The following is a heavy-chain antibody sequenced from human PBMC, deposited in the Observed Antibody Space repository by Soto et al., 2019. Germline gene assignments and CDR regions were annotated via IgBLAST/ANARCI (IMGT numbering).Heavy chain of an antibody. CDR2: ISAYNGNT. V-gene: IGHV1-18*01. CDR3: ARGDIVVVPAAIHKYYYYMDV. Sequence: ASVKVSCKASGYTFTSYGISWVRQAPGQGLEWMGWISAYNGNTNYAQKLQGRVTMTTDTSTSTAYMELRSLRSDDTAVYYCARGDIVVVPAAIHKYYYYMDVWGKGTTVTVSS. CDR1: GYTFTSYG. D-gene: IGHD2-2*02. J-gene: IGHJ6*03.